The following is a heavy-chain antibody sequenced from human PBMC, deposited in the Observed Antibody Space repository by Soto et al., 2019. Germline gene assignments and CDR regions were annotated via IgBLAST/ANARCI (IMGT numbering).Heavy chain of an antibody. V-gene: IGHV4-34*01. J-gene: IGHJ3*02. CDR1: GGFVSSGSYY. CDR2: MSHSGGT. D-gene: IGHD1-1*01. CDR3: ARVERGTVTTVVDAFDI. Sequence: QVQLQQWGAGLLKPSETLSLTCAVYGGFVSSGSYYWSWIRQPPGKGLEWIGEMSHSGGTHFNPTLKSRVIISVDTSKNQFSLKMSSVTAADTALYYCARVERGTVTTVVDAFDIWGPGTMVTVSS.